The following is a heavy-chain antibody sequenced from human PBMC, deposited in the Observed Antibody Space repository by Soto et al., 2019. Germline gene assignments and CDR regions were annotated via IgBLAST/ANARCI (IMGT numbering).Heavy chain of an antibody. J-gene: IGHJ4*02. Sequence: QVQLVESGGGVVQPGRSLRLSCAASGFTFSSYGMHWVRQAPGKGLEWVAVISYDGSNKYYADSVKVRFTISRDNSKNTLYLQMNSLRAEDTAVYYCAKGNDRYYFDYWGQGTLVTVSS. CDR1: GFTFSSYG. D-gene: IGHD1-1*01. CDR3: AKGNDRYYFDY. V-gene: IGHV3-30*18. CDR2: ISYDGSNK.